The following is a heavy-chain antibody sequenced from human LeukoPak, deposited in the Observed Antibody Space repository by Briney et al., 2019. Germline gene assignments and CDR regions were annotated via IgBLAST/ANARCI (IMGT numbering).Heavy chain of an antibody. Sequence: ASVKVSCKASGYTFTSYGISWVRQAPGQGLEWMGWISAYNGNTNYAQKLQGRVTMTTDTSTSTAYMELRSLRSDDTAVYYCARDRLKRVLSPFLDYYYMDVWGKGTTVTVSS. V-gene: IGHV1-18*01. CDR3: ARDRLKRVLSPFLDYYYMDV. J-gene: IGHJ6*03. CDR1: GYTFTSYG. CDR2: ISAYNGNT. D-gene: IGHD3-3*01.